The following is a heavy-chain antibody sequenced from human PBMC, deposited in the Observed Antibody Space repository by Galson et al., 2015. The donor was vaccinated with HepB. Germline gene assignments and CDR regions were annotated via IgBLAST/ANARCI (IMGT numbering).Heavy chain of an antibody. CDR3: ARDRPKNPTKTVTMIHWFDP. D-gene: IGHD4-17*01. V-gene: IGHV3-7*01. Sequence: SLRLSCAASGFTFSSYWMSWVRQAPGKGLEWVANIKQDGSEKYYVDSVKGRFTISRDNAKNSLYLQMNSLRDEDTAVYYCARDRPKNPTKTVTMIHWFDPWGQGTLVTVSS. CDR1: GFTFSSYW. CDR2: IKQDGSEK. J-gene: IGHJ5*02.